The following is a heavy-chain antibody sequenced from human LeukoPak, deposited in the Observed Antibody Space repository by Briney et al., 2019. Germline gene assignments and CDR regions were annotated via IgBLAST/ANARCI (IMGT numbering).Heavy chain of an antibody. CDR3: ARDLPRGGSYRFDY. CDR1: GFTFSSYE. V-gene: IGHV3-48*03. CDR2: ISSSGSTI. D-gene: IGHD3-16*01. Sequence: GGSLRLSCAASGFTFSSYEMNWVRQAPGKGLEWVSYISSSGSTIYYADSVKGRFTISRDNSKNSLYLQMNSLRAEDTAVYYCARDLPRGGSYRFDYWGQGTLVTVSS. J-gene: IGHJ4*02.